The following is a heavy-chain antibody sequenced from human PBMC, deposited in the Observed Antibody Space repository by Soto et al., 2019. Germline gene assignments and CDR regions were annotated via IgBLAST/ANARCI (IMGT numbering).Heavy chain of an antibody. CDR1: GFSLSNARMG. Sequence: ESGPTLVNPTETLTLTCTVSGFSLSNARMGVSWIRQPPGKALEWLAHIFSNDEKSYSTSLKSRLTISKDTSKSQVVLTMTNMDPVDIATYYCARMFWNDFWSGPRWFDPWGQGTLVTVSS. CDR2: IFSNDEK. V-gene: IGHV2-26*01. CDR3: ARMFWNDFWSGPRWFDP. D-gene: IGHD3-3*01. J-gene: IGHJ5*02.